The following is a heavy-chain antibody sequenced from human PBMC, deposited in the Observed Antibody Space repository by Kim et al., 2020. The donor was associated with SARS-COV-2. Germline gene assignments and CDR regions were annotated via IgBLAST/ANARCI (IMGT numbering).Heavy chain of an antibody. D-gene: IGHD6-13*01. CDR3: ARAGTMIDY. CDR2: GNP. V-gene: IGHV7-4-1*02. Sequence: GNPTYDQGFPGRFVFSFDTSVSTAYLQISSLKAEDTAVYYCARAGTMIDYWGQGTLVTVSS. J-gene: IGHJ4*02.